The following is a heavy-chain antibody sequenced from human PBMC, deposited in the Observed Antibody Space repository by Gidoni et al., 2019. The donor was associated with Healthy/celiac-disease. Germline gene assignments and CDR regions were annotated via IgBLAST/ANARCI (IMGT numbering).Heavy chain of an antibody. V-gene: IGHV3-30*18. CDR2: ISYDGSNK. CDR1: GFPLRSYG. CDR3: AKDGEQWLVLSYFDY. Sequence: QVQLVESGGGVVQPGRSLRLSCAAAGFPLRSYGMHWVRQAPGKGLEWVAVISYDGSNKYYADSVKGRFTISRDNSKNTLYLQMNSLRAEDTAVYYCAKDGEQWLVLSYFDYWGQGTLVTVSS. J-gene: IGHJ4*02. D-gene: IGHD6-19*01.